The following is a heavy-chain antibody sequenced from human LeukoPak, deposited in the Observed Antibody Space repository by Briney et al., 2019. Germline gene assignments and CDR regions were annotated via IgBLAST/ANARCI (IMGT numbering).Heavy chain of an antibody. CDR3: ARVGYYGSGSYPRSLYYFDY. Sequence: PGGSLRLSCAASGFSFSNYAMNWVRQAPGKGLEWVSSIDGSSSHIYYADSVKGRFTISRDNTKSSLYLQMNSLRAEDTAVYYCARVGYYGSGSYPRSLYYFDYWGQGTLVTVSS. J-gene: IGHJ4*02. CDR2: IDGSSSHI. D-gene: IGHD3-10*01. V-gene: IGHV3-21*01. CDR1: GFSFSNYA.